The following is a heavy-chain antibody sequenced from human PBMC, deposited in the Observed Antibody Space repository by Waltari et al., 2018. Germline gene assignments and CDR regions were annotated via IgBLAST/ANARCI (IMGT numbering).Heavy chain of an antibody. V-gene: IGHV4-39*01. D-gene: IGHD2-21*01. Sequence: QLQLQESGPGLVKPSETLSLTCTVPGGSLRTIGYYWAWVRQPPGKGLEWIGTIYHSGTTYYNPSLESRVTISVDTSRNQFSLKLRSVTAADTAVYYCARHGGYFSNFDYWGQGTLVTVSS. J-gene: IGHJ4*02. CDR1: GGSLRTIGYY. CDR3: ARHGGYFSNFDY. CDR2: IYHSGTT.